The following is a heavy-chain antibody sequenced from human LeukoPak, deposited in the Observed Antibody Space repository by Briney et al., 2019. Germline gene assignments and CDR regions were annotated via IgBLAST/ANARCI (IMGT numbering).Heavy chain of an antibody. CDR3: ARLWGSVSGYFDY. Sequence: GGSLRLSCAVSGYTFSRHGMHWVRQAPSKGLEWVAAIWYDGSDKYYADSVKGRFTISRDNSKNMLYLQMDSLRAEDTALYYCARLWGSVSGYFDYWGQGTLVTVSS. CDR1: GYTFSRHG. J-gene: IGHJ4*02. D-gene: IGHD2-21*01. V-gene: IGHV3-33*01. CDR2: IWYDGSDK.